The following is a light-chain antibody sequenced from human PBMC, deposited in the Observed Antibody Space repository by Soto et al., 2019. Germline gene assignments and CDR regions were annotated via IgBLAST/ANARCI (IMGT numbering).Light chain of an antibody. CDR2: DVR. CDR1: SSDIGGYNY. CDR3: SSYTSGNTVI. V-gene: IGLV2-14*01. J-gene: IGLJ2*01. Sequence: QSALTQPASVSGSPGQSITISCTGTSSDIGGYNYVSWYQQHPRKAPKLMIYDVRSRPSGVSDRFSASKSGNTASLTITGLQADDEADYYCSSYTSGNTVIFGGGTKLTVL.